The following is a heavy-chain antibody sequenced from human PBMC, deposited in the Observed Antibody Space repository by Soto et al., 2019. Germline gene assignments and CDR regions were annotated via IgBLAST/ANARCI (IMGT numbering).Heavy chain of an antibody. Sequence: GGSLRLSCAASGFTFSSYAMSWVRQAPGKGLEWVSDISGSGGSTYYAAYVKGRFTISSDNHKNTLYLQMNSMRAEETAVYYCAKELVTVDWWYGMDVWGQGTTVTVSS. CDR2: ISGSGGST. V-gene: IGHV3-23*01. CDR1: GFTFSSYA. D-gene: IGHD2-8*02. CDR3: AKELVTVDWWYGMDV. J-gene: IGHJ6*02.